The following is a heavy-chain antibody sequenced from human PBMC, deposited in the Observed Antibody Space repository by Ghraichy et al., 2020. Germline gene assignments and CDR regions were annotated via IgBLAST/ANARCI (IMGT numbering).Heavy chain of an antibody. CDR2: TWYDGSNG. CDR3: ARESSNKYYYYYRGLDV. Sequence: GGSLRLSCAASGFTFSSHGMHWVRQAPGKGLEWVAVTWYDGSNGDYVDSVKGRFTISRDNSKNTLYLQMNSLRAEDKAVYYCARESSNKYYYYYRGLDVWGQGTSVTVSS. J-gene: IGHJ6*02. CDR1: GFTFSSHG. V-gene: IGHV3-33*08. D-gene: IGHD4-11*01.